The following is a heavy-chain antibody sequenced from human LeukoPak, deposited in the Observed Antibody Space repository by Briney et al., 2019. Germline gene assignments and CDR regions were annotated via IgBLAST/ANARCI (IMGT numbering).Heavy chain of an antibody. D-gene: IGHD3-3*01. V-gene: IGHV3-15*01. Sequence: GGSLRLSCAASGFTFSNAWMSWVRQAPGKGLEWVGRIKSKTDGGTTDYAAPVKGRFTISRDDSKNTLYLQMNSLKTEDTAVYYCTFYDFWSGSTTEMDVWGKGTTVTVSS. CDR3: TFYDFWSGSTTEMDV. CDR2: IKSKTDGGTT. J-gene: IGHJ6*04. CDR1: GFTFSNAW.